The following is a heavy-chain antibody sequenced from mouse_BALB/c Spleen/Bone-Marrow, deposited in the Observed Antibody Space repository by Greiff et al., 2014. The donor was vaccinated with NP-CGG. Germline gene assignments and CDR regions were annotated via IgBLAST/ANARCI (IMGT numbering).Heavy chain of an antibody. V-gene: IGHV3-2*02. CDR1: GYSITSDYA. CDR3: ARSGGKRYFAV. Sequence: VQLKESGPGLVKPFQSLSLTCTVTGYSITSDYAWNWIRQFPGNKLEWMGYISYSGSFSYNPSLKSRISATRDTSKNQFFLQLNSVTAEDTATYYCARSGGKRYFAVWGAGTSVTVSS. J-gene: IGHJ1*01. CDR2: ISYSGSF. D-gene: IGHD1-1*02.